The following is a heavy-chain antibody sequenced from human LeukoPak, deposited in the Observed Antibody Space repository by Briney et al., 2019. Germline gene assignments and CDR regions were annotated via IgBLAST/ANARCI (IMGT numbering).Heavy chain of an antibody. V-gene: IGHV1-8*01. Sequence: GASVKVSCKASGYTFTSYDINWVRQATGQGLEWMGWMNPNSGNTGYAQKFQVRVTITRDTSISTAYMELSSLRSEDTAVYYCARMSYYDSSGDNWFDPWGQGTLVTVSS. CDR1: GYTFTSYD. D-gene: IGHD3-22*01. CDR2: MNPNSGNT. J-gene: IGHJ5*02. CDR3: ARMSYYDSSGDNWFDP.